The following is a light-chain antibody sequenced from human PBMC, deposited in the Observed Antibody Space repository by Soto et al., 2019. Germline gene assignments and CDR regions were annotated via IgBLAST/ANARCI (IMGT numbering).Light chain of an antibody. Sequence: EIVMTQSPATLSVSPGERGTLSCRASQNIRRNLAWYQQKPGQAPRLLIYHASTRATGIPARFTGGGSGTEFTLTFSSLQSEDFALYYCQQYENWPPVTFGGGTMVEIK. CDR2: HAS. V-gene: IGKV3-15*01. CDR1: QNIRRN. CDR3: QQYENWPPVT. J-gene: IGKJ4*01.